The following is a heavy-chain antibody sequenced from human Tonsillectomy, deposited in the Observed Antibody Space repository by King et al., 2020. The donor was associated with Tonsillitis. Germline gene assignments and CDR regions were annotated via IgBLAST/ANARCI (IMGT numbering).Heavy chain of an antibody. J-gene: IGHJ4*02. CDR1: GGSISSSDHY. Sequence: QLQESGPGVVKPSETLSLTGTVSGGSISSSDHYWAWIRQPPGKGLEWIGYMYDSGTSFYNPSLKSRITISGGSSENRFSLNLSSGTAADTAVYFCATYVSGSFDYWGQGALVTVSS. CDR3: ATYVSGSFDY. D-gene: IGHD1-26*01. V-gene: IGHV4-39*01. CDR2: MYDSGTS.